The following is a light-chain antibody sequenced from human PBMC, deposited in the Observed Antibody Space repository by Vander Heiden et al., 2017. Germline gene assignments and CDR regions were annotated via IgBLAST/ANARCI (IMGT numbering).Light chain of an antibody. CDR2: DDS. Sequence: YVLPQPPSVSVAPGQTARITCGGNNIGSKSVTWYQQKPGQAPVLVVYDDSDRPSGIPERFSGSNSGNTATLTISRVEAGDEADYYCQVWDSSSDPWVFGGGTKLTVL. J-gene: IGLJ3*02. CDR3: QVWDSSSDPWV. V-gene: IGLV3-21*02. CDR1: NIGSKS.